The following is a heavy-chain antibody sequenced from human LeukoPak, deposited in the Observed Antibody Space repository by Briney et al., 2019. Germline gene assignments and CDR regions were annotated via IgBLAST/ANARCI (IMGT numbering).Heavy chain of an antibody. CDR3: ARQYSSSWTNYYYYGMDV. V-gene: IGHV3-30*03. D-gene: IGHD6-13*01. CDR2: ISYDGSNK. Sequence: GRSLRLSCAASGFTFSSYGMHWVRQAPGKGLEWVAVISYDGSNKYYADSVKGRFTISRDNSKNTLYLQMNSLRAEDTAVYYCARQYSSSWTNYYYYGMDVWGQGTTVTVSS. J-gene: IGHJ6*02. CDR1: GFTFSSYG.